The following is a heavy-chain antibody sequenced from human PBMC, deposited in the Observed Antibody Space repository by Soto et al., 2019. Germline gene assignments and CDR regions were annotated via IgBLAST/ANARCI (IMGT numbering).Heavy chain of an antibody. CDR1: GFTFDDYA. J-gene: IGHJ4*02. D-gene: IGHD2-15*01. Sequence: GGSLRLSCAASGFTFDDYAMHWVRQAPGKCLEWVSLISWDGGSTYYADSVKGRFTISRDNIKHSLYLQMNSLRAEDTSLNSCVKQRLHFGGSCPPPSHGGIDYWGQGTLVTVSS. CDR3: VKQRLHFGGSCPPPSHGGIDY. V-gene: IGHV3-43D*03. CDR2: ISWDGGST.